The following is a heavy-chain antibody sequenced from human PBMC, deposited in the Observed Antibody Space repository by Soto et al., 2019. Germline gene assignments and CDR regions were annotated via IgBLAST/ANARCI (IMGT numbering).Heavy chain of an antibody. Sequence: PGRSMRRSCSASGFTFSSYAMHWVRQAPGKGLEYVSAIRSNGGSTYYADSVKGRFTISRHNSKNTLYLQMSSLRAEDTAVYYCVKDPDRNYYYGMDVWGQGTTVTVSS. CDR3: VKDPDRNYYYGMDV. CDR1: GFTFSSYA. CDR2: IRSNGGST. D-gene: IGHD3-22*01. V-gene: IGHV3-64D*06. J-gene: IGHJ6*02.